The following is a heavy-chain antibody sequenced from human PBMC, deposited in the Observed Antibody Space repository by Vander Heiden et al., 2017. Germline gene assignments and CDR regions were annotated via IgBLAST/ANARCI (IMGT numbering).Heavy chain of an antibody. CDR1: GPTLRNYA. Sequence: QVQLVESGGGLVQPGRSLILSCAASGPTLRNYAMHWVRQAPGKGLEWVAAISYDGSNQYLADSVKGRFTISRDDSKNTLHLQMNSLRAEDTAVYFCARAEAGMITFGGVRWGQGTLVTVSS. D-gene: IGHD3-16*01. CDR3: ARAEAGMITFGGVR. CDR2: ISYDGSNQ. V-gene: IGHV3-30*04. J-gene: IGHJ4*02.